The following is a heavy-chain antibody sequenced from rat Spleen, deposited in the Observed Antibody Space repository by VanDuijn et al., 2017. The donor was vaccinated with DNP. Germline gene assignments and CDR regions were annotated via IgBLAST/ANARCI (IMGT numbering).Heavy chain of an antibody. V-gene: IGHV5S10*01. Sequence: EVQLVESGGGLVQPGGSLKISCTASGVTFSDYNMAWVRQAPNKGLEWVATIIYDGNKAFYRDSVRGRLTISRDNAKDTLYLQMDSLRSEDTATYYCATRGLGARYYWSFDFWGPGTMVTVSS. D-gene: IGHD5-1*01. CDR2: IIYDGNKA. J-gene: IGHJ1*01. CDR1: GVTFSDYN. CDR3: ATRGLGARYYWSFDF.